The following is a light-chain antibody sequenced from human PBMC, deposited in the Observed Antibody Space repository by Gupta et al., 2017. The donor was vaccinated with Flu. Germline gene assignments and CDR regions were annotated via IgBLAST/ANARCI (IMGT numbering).Light chain of an antibody. CDR2: GGS. CDR1: QSASANY. J-gene: IGKJ2*01. CDR3: QQYADSLVI. V-gene: IGKV3-20*01. Sequence: VVLTQSPDTLSLSPGERATLSCRTSQSASANYFAWYQQKPGQAPRLLIYGGSSRATGVPDRFSGSLSETDFTLTISRLEPEDFAVYYCQQYADSLVIFGQGTKLEIK.